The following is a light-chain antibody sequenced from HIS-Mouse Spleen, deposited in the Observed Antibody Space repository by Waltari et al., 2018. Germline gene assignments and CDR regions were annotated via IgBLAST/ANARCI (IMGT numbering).Light chain of an antibody. CDR3: CSYAGSNWV. J-gene: IGLJ3*02. CDR2: EGS. CDR1: SSDVGSYNL. V-gene: IGLV2-23*01. Sequence: QSVLTQPASVSGSPGQSITISCTGTSSDVGSYNLVSLYQQHPGKAPKLMIYEGSTRPSGVSHRFSGSKSGNTASLTISGLQAEDEADYYCCSYAGSNWVFGGGTKLTVL.